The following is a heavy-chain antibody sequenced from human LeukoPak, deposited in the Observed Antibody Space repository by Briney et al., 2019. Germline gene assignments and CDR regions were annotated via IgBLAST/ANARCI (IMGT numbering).Heavy chain of an antibody. CDR1: GFTFDDYA. CDR2: ISWNSGSI. J-gene: IGHJ4*02. D-gene: IGHD2-2*01. Sequence: GGSLRLSCAASGFTFDDYAMHWVRQAPGKGLEWVSGISWNSGSIGYADSVKGRFAISRDNAKSPLYLQMNSLRADDTALYYCAKGPVPNPDYWGQGTLVTVSS. CDR3: AKGPVPNPDY. V-gene: IGHV3-9*01.